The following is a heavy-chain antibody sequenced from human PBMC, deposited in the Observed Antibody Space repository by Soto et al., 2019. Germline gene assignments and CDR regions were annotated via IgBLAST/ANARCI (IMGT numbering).Heavy chain of an antibody. J-gene: IGHJ2*01. CDR2: IKQDGSEK. Sequence: EVQLVESGGGLVQPGGSLRLSCAASGFTFSSYWMSWFRQAPGKGLEWVANIKQDGSEKYYVDSVKGRFTISRDNAKNSLYLQMNSLRAEDTAVYYCARARFDFYWYFDLWGRGTLVTFSS. CDR1: GFTFSSYW. D-gene: IGHD3-3*01. CDR3: ARARFDFYWYFDL. V-gene: IGHV3-7*01.